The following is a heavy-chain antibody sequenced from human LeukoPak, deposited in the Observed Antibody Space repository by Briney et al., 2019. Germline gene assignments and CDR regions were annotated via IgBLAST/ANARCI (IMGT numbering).Heavy chain of an antibody. J-gene: IGHJ4*02. Sequence: GGSLRLSCAGTGFTFNNFAMSWVRQAPGKGLEWVSGISGTGGSIYYADSVKGRFTISRDNSKNTLYLQINSLRAEVTAIYYCAKEGGTYDFFGGFFDYWGQGTLVTVSS. CDR2: ISGTGGSI. D-gene: IGHD3-3*01. V-gene: IGHV3-23*01. CDR3: AKEGGTYDFFGGFFDY. CDR1: GFTFNNFA.